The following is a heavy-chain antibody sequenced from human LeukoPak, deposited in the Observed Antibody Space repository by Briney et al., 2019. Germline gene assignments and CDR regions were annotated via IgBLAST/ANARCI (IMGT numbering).Heavy chain of an antibody. D-gene: IGHD3-22*01. CDR2: IYSGGST. Sequence: GGSLRLSCAASGFTVSSNDMSWVRQAPGKGLEWVSVIYSGGSTYYADSVKGRFTISRDNSKNTLYLQMNSLRAEDTAVYYCARDLDDSTFGYWGQGTLVTVSS. CDR3: ARDLDDSTFGY. CDR1: GFTVSSND. V-gene: IGHV3-53*01. J-gene: IGHJ4*02.